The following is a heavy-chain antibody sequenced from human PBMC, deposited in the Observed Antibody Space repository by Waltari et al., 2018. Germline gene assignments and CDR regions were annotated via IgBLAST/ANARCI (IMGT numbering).Heavy chain of an antibody. CDR3: ARHPLYYYDSSGYSPFDY. J-gene: IGHJ4*02. V-gene: IGHV4-39*01. CDR1: GGSIRSSSYY. D-gene: IGHD3-22*01. Sequence: QLQLQESGPGLVKPSETLSLTCTVSGGSIRSSSYYWGWIRHPPGKGLEWIGSIYYSGSTYYNPSLKSRVTISVDTSKNQFSLKLSSVTAADTAVYYCARHPLYYYDSSGYSPFDYWGQGTLVTVSS. CDR2: IYYSGST.